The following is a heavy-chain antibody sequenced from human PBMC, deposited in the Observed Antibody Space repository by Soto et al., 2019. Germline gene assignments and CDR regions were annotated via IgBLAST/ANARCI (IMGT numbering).Heavy chain of an antibody. Sequence: PSETLSLTCTVSGGSISSSSYYWGWIRQPPGKGLEWIGSIYYSGSTSYNPSLKSRVTMSVDTSKNQFPLKLSSVTAADTAVYYCARVVVSSNYYYYDGLDVWGRGTTVTVS. CDR2: IYYSGST. J-gene: IGHJ6*02. V-gene: IGHV4-39*01. CDR1: GGSISSSSYY. CDR3: ARVVVSSNYYYYDGLDV. D-gene: IGHD3-22*01.